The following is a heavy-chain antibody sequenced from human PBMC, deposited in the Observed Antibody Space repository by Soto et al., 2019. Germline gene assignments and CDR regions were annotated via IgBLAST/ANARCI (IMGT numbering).Heavy chain of an antibody. CDR1: GYSISSGYY. V-gene: IGHV4-38-2*02. CDR2: MYHGVTS. CDR3: ARDGGSYSGIDF. D-gene: IGHD1-26*01. J-gene: IGHJ4*02. Sequence: SETLSLTCGVSGYSISSGYYWAWIRQPPGKGLEWIGSMYHGVTSYYNPSLKSRVSISIDTSKNQFSLKLMSVTAADTAVYYCARDGGSYSGIDFWGQGTLVTVSS.